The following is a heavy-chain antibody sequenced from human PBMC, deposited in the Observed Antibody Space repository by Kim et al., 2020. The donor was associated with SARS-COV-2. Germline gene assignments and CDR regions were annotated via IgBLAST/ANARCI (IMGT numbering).Heavy chain of an antibody. Sequence: GGSLRLSCAVSGFTFNNYAMSWVRQAPGKGLEWVSGISGGGGTTYYADSVKGRFTISRDNSKNTLYLQMSSLRAEDTAVYYCARDRPTQTSIDVWGQGTTVTVSS. V-gene: IGHV3-23*01. J-gene: IGHJ6*02. CDR2: ISGGGGTT. CDR3: ARDRPTQTSIDV. CDR1: GFTFNNYA.